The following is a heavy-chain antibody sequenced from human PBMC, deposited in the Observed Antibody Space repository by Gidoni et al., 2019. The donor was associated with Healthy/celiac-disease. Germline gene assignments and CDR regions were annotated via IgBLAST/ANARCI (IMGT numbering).Heavy chain of an antibody. Sequence: QVQLVAYGGGVVQPGRSLRLSCAASGFTFSSYSRHWVRQAPGKGLEWVAVISYEGSNKYYADSVKGRFTISRDNSKNTLYLQMNSLRAEDTAVYYCARAARMGTMIVVVTEFDYWGQGTLVTVSS. CDR3: ARAARMGTMIVVVTEFDY. CDR2: ISYEGSNK. CDR1: GFTFSSYS. J-gene: IGHJ4*02. V-gene: IGHV3-30-3*01. D-gene: IGHD3-22*01.